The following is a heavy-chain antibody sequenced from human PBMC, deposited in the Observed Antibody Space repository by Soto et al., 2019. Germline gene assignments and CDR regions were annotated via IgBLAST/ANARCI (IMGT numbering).Heavy chain of an antibody. D-gene: IGHD1-7*01. V-gene: IGHV4-39*01. J-gene: IGHJ4*02. Sequence: PSETLSLTCTVSGGSISSSSYYWGWIRQPPGKGLEWIGSIYYSGSTYYNPSLKSRVTISVDTSKNQFSLKLSSVTAADTAVYYCARTGKKTGTTKILPYYFDYWGQGTLLTVSS. CDR2: IYYSGST. CDR3: ARTGKKTGTTKILPYYFDY. CDR1: GGSISSSSYY.